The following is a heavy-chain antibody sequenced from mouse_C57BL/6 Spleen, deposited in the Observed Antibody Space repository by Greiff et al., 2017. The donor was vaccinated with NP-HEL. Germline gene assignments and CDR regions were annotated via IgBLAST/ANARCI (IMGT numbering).Heavy chain of an antibody. CDR3: ARLELRFAY. V-gene: IGHV1-69*01. CDR1: GYTFTSYW. D-gene: IGHD2-1*01. CDR2: IDPSDSYT. Sequence: QVQLQQPGAELVMPGASVKLSCKASGYTFTSYWMHWVKQRPGQGLEWIGEIDPSDSYTNYNQKFKGKSTLTVDKSSSTAYMQLSSLTSEDSAVYYCARLELRFAYWGQGTLVTVSA. J-gene: IGHJ3*01.